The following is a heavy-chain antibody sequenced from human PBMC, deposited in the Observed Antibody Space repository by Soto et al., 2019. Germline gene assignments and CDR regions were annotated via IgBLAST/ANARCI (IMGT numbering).Heavy chain of an antibody. CDR3: ARVRCSGGTCSSHYYYMDV. Sequence: EVQLVESGGGLVQFGGSLRLSCAASGFSFSNYAMNWVRQAPGKGLEWVSFVSSSGNTIYYADSVKGRFIISRDNAKNSLYLQMNSLRAEDTAVYYCARVRCSGGTCSSHYYYMDVWGKGTTVTVSS. J-gene: IGHJ6*03. V-gene: IGHV3-48*03. CDR1: GFSFSNYA. CDR2: VSSSGNTI. D-gene: IGHD2-15*01.